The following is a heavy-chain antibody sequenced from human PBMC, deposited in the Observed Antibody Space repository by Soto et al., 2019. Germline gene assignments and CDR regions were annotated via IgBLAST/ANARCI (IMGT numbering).Heavy chain of an antibody. CDR3: AREPLHYDSSGYYYQRLYYFDY. D-gene: IGHD3-22*01. Sequence: SETLSLTCAVYGRSFSGYYWSWIRQPPGKGLEWIGEINHSGSTNYNPSLKSRVTISVDTSKNQFSLKLSSVTAADTAVYYCAREPLHYDSSGYYYQRLYYFDYWGQGTLVTVSS. V-gene: IGHV4-34*01. J-gene: IGHJ4*02. CDR2: INHSGST. CDR1: GRSFSGYY.